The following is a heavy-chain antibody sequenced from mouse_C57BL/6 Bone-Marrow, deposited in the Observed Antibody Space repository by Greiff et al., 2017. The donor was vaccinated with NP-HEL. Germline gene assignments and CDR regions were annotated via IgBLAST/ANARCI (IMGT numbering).Heavy chain of an antibody. CDR3: AGGYYGSSANYFDY. CDR2: IYPASGST. Sequence: VQLQQPGAELVKPGASVKMSCKASGYTFTSYWITWVKQRPGQGLEWIGDIYPASGSTNYNEKFKSKATLTVDTSSSTAYMQLSSLTSEDSAVXYCAGGYYGSSANYFDYWGQGTTLTVSS. V-gene: IGHV1-55*01. J-gene: IGHJ2*01. D-gene: IGHD1-1*01. CDR1: GYTFTSYW.